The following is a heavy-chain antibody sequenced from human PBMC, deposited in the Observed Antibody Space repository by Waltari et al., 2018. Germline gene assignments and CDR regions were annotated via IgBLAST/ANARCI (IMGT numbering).Heavy chain of an antibody. CDR1: GGTFSSYT. V-gene: IGHV1-69*02. D-gene: IGHD6-19*01. CDR2: IIPILGIA. J-gene: IGHJ2*01. Sequence: QVQLVHSGAEVKKPGSSVKVSCKASGGTFSSYTISWVRQAPGQGLEWMGRIIPILGIANYAQKFQGRVTITADKSTSTAYMELSSLRSEDTAVYYCARAGSGWSHWYFDLWGRGTLVTVSS. CDR3: ARAGSGWSHWYFDL.